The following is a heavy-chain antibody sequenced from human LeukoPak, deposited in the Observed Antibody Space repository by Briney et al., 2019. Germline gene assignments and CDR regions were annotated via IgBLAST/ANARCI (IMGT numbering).Heavy chain of an antibody. CDR3: AKVLGTMIPTHDAFDI. V-gene: IGHV3-30*02. J-gene: IGHJ3*02. D-gene: IGHD3-22*01. Sequence: GGSLRLSCAASGFTFSSYGMHWVRQAPGKGLEWVAFIRYDGSNKYYADSVKGRFTISRDNSKNTLYLQMNSLRAEDTAVYYCAKVLGTMIPTHDAFDIWGQGTMVTVSS. CDR2: IRYDGSNK. CDR1: GFTFSSYG.